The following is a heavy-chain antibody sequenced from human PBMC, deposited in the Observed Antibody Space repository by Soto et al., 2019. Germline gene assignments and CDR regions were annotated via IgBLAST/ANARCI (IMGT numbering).Heavy chain of an antibody. CDR3: ARDTFPGYCTSGNCFSVGGADS. CDR1: GFTFSTYC. CDR2: ISGSGDTI. V-gene: IGHV3-23*01. Sequence: EVQLLESGGGLVQSGGSLRLSCSASGFTFSTYCMSWVRQAPGKGLKGVSSISGSGDTIYYAASVKGRFTVSRYKSHNTLCRHVKSLRAEDTALYYWARDTFPGYCTSGNCFSVGGADSWGLGTLVTVSS. D-gene: IGHD2-15*01. J-gene: IGHJ4*02.